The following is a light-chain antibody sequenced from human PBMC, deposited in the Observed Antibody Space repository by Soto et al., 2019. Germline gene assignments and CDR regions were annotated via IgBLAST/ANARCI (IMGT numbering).Light chain of an antibody. CDR3: QQSGT. CDR1: QSVSSH. V-gene: IGKV3-15*01. J-gene: IGKJ3*01. Sequence: EIVMTQSPATLSVSPGKISTLSCRASQSVSSHLAWYQQKPGQAPRLLIFGASSRATGIPARFIGSGSGTEFTLTLSSLQSEDFAVYYCQQSGTFGPGTKVDIK. CDR2: GAS.